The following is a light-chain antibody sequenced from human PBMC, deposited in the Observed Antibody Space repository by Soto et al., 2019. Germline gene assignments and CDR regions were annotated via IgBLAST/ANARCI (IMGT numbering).Light chain of an antibody. CDR2: GAS. Sequence: EIVMTQSPATLSVAPGERATLSCRASQSVSSILAWYQQKPGQAPRLLIYGASTRATGVPARFSGSGSGTEFTLTFSSLQSGDFAVYYCQQYNDWPRTFGQGTKV. CDR1: QSVSSI. CDR3: QQYNDWPRT. J-gene: IGKJ1*01. V-gene: IGKV3-15*01.